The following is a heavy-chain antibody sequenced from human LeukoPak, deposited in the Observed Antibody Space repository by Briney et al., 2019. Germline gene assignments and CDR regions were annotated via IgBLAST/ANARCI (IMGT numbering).Heavy chain of an antibody. D-gene: IGHD6-13*01. CDR2: IIPIFGTA. J-gene: IGHJ5*02. Sequence: ASVKVSCKASGVTFSSYAISWVRQAPGQGLEGMGGIIPIFGTANYAHTFQGRVTIPANKSTSPSYMELSSLRSEDTAVYYCAILWGYSSSWYEFWFDPWGQGTLVTVSS. CDR3: AILWGYSSSWYEFWFDP. V-gene: IGHV1-69*06. CDR1: GVTFSSYA.